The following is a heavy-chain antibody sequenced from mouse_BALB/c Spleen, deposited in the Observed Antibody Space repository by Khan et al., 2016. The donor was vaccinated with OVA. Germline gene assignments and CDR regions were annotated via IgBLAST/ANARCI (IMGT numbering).Heavy chain of an antibody. Sequence: QVQLKESGAELVKPGASVRLSCKASGYTFTSYYLYWVKQRPGQGLEWLGDINPSNGGTNFNEKFKSKATLTVDKSSRTAYMQLSSLTSEDSSVYDCTRSGYGTFAYWGQGTLVTVSA. J-gene: IGHJ3*01. CDR1: GYTFTSYY. CDR2: INPSNGGT. D-gene: IGHD2-1*01. V-gene: IGHV1S81*02. CDR3: TRSGYGTFAY.